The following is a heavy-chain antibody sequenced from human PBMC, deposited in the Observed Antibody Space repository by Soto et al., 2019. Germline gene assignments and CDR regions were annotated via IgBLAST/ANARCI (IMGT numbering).Heavy chain of an antibody. V-gene: IGHV3-33*01. CDR1: GFNFDAYA. CDR2: LSFDGARD. Sequence: GGSLRLSCEASGFNFDAYAMHWARRAPGAGLEWVATLSFDGARDWYADSVKGRFTISRDNSKYTLYLRFNSLTDDDTAVYYCARAHSTGWHYFDNWGQGTLVTVSS. CDR3: ARAHSTGWHYFDN. D-gene: IGHD6-19*01. J-gene: IGHJ4*02.